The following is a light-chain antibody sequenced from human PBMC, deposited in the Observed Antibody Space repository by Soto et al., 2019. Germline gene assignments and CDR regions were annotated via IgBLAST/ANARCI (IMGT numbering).Light chain of an antibody. CDR3: CSYAARRPFPYV. V-gene: IGLV2-23*02. CDR1: SGDVGRDEL. Sequence: QSVLTQPASVSGSPGQSITISCTGTSGDVGRDELVSWYQQHPGKAPKLIIYEVTRRPSGVSNRFSGSKSGKTASLTISGLQDEDEADDYCCSYAARRPFPYVFGTGTKVTVL. J-gene: IGLJ1*01. CDR2: EVT.